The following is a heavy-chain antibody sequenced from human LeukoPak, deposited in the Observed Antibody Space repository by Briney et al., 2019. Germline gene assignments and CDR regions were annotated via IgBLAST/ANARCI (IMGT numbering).Heavy chain of an antibody. CDR3: ARDSGSGNNDY. CDR2: ISAGNGNT. J-gene: IGHJ4*02. V-gene: IGHV1-3*01. D-gene: IGHD1-26*01. Sequence: ASVNVSCKASGYTFTSYAIHWGRQAPGQSLEWMGWISAGNGNTKYSQNFQGRVTFISNTSATTAFMELSSLRSEDAAVYYCARDSGSGNNDYWGQGTLVTVSS. CDR1: GYTFTSYA.